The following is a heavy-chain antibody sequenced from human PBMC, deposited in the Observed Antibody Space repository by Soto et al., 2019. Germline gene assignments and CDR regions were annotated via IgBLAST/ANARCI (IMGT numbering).Heavy chain of an antibody. CDR2: IRSKGDGETA. Sequence: GGSLRLSCAASGFNFNNAWLSWFRQAPGKGLEWVGRIRSKGDGETADYAAPVKGRFIISRDDLRNTVFLQMNSLSSEDTGVYYCPIQIPGLFTRVYAFCIWSRGTMVTVSS. CDR3: PIQIPGLFTRVYAFCI. D-gene: IGHD3-3*01. V-gene: IGHV3-15*07. CDR1: GFNFNNAW. J-gene: IGHJ3*02.